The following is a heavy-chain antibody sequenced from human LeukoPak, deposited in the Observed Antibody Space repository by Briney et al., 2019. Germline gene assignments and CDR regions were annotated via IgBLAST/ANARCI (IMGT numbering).Heavy chain of an antibody. Sequence: GGSLRLPCAASGFTFSSYWMHWVRQAPGKGLAWVSRINSDGSSTSYADSVKGRFTISRDNAKNTLYLQMNSLRAEDTAVYYCVSEGDIVVVPAAIPDYWGQGTLVTVSS. D-gene: IGHD2-2*02. CDR1: GFTFSSYW. J-gene: IGHJ4*02. CDR3: VSEGDIVVVPAAIPDY. V-gene: IGHV3-74*01. CDR2: INSDGSST.